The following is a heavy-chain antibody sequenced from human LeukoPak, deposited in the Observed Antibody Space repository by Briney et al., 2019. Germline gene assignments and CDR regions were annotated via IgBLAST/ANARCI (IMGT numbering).Heavy chain of an antibody. CDR3: AIDPGAYSRSPIDS. CDR2: ISSSSSYI. D-gene: IGHD6-6*01. Sequence: GGSLRLSCAASGFTFSSYTMNWVRQAPGKGLEWVSSISSSSSYIYYADSVKGRFTISRGNAKNSLYLQMNSLRAEDTAVYYCAIDPGAYSRSPIDSWGQGTLVTVSS. V-gene: IGHV3-21*01. CDR1: GFTFSSYT. J-gene: IGHJ4*02.